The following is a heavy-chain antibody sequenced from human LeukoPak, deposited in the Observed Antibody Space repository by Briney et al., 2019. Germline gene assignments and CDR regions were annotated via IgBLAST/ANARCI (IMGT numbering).Heavy chain of an antibody. CDR1: GFTFSTYG. CDR3: ARHSGSYFIYYIDS. Sequence: PGGSLRLSCAASGFTFSTYGMNWVRQAPGKGLEWVSTISGSAYNSYYADSVKGRFTISRDNSANTLYLQMDNLRAEDTALYYCARHSGSYFIYYIDSWGQGTLVTVSS. D-gene: IGHD1-26*01. J-gene: IGHJ4*02. V-gene: IGHV3-23*01. CDR2: ISGSAYNS.